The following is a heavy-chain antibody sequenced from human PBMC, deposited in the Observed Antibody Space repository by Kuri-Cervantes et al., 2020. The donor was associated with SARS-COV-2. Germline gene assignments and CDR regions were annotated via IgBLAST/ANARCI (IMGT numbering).Heavy chain of an antibody. D-gene: IGHD6-13*01. CDR1: GYTFTGYY. J-gene: IGHJ2*01. CDR2: INPNSGGT. CDR3: ARDLGSSPMDWYFDL. V-gene: IGHV1-2*04. Sequence: ASVKVSCKASGYTFTGYYMHWVRQAPGQGLEWMGWINPNSGGTNYAQKFQGWVTMTRDTSTSTVYMELSSPRSEDTAVYYCARDLGSSPMDWYFDLWGRGTLVTVSS.